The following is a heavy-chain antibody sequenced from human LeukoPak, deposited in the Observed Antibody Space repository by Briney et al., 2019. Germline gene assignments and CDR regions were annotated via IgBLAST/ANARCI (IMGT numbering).Heavy chain of an antibody. D-gene: IGHD6-13*01. CDR1: GFTFSSYW. Sequence: PGGSLRLSCAASGFTFSSYWMYWVRQAPGKGLVWVSRINSDGSSTSYADSVKGRFTISRDNAKNTLYLQMNSLRAEDTAVYYCARWSSSSWHGDWFDPWGQGTLVTVSS. CDR3: ARWSSSSWHGDWFDP. J-gene: IGHJ5*02. V-gene: IGHV3-74*01. CDR2: INSDGSST.